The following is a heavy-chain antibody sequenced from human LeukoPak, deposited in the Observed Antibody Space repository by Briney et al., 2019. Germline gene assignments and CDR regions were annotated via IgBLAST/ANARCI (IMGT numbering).Heavy chain of an antibody. CDR1: GYTFTSYG. J-gene: IGHJ4*02. D-gene: IGHD6-19*01. CDR2: VNPYNDNT. V-gene: IGHV1-18*01. CDR3: ARSPPLAEAGTEDY. Sequence: GASVKVSCKASGYTFTSYGISWVRQAPGQGLEWMGWVNPYNDNTDYAQNLHGRVTMTTDASTSTAYMELRSLRSDDTAVYYCARSPPLAEAGTEDYWGQGTLVTVSS.